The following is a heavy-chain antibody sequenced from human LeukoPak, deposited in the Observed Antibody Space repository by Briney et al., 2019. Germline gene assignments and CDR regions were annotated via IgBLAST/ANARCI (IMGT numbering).Heavy chain of an antibody. CDR3: ARDISPLFDY. Sequence: GGSLRLSCAASGFTFSSYSMNWVRQAPGKGLEWVSSISSSSSSYIYYADSVKGRFTISRDNAKSSLYLQMNSLRAENTAVYYCARDISPLFDYWGQGTLVTVSS. J-gene: IGHJ4*02. CDR2: ISSSSSSYI. CDR1: GFTFSSYS. V-gene: IGHV3-21*01.